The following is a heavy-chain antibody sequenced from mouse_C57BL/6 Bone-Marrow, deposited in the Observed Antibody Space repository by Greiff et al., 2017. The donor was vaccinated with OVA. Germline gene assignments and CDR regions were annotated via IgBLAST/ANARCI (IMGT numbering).Heavy chain of an antibody. Sequence: VQLQQPGAELVKPGASVKLSCKASGYTFTSYWMHWVKQRPGQGLEWIGMIHPNSGSTNYNEKFKSKATLTVDKSSSTAYMQLSSLTSEDSAVYYCARMGGLNWYFDVWGTGTTVTVSS. J-gene: IGHJ1*03. CDR3: ARMGGLNWYFDV. CDR2: IHPNSGST. D-gene: IGHD1-1*02. CDR1: GYTFTSYW. V-gene: IGHV1-64*01.